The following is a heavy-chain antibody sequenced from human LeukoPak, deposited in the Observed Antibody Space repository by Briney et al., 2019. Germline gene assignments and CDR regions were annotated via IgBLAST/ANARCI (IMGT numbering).Heavy chain of an antibody. CDR2: IKQDGSEK. D-gene: IGHD3-10*01. Sequence: PGGSLRLSCAASGFTFSSYWMSWVPEAPGKGLEGVANIKQDGSEKYYVDSVKRRFTISRDNAKNSLYLQMNSLRAEDTAVYYCARISRGLYGSGSNYYGMDVWGKGTTVTVSS. CDR3: ARISRGLYGSGSNYYGMDV. CDR1: GFTFSSYW. J-gene: IGHJ6*04. V-gene: IGHV3-7*03.